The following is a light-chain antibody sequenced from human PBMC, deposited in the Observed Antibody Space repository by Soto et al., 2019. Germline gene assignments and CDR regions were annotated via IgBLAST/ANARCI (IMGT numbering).Light chain of an antibody. V-gene: IGLV3-21*04. CDR1: NIGSKS. CDR3: QVWDSSSDLVV. CDR2: CNS. J-gene: IGLJ2*01. Sequence: SYELAQPPSVSVAPGKTARITCGGNNIGSKSVHWYQQKPGQAPVVVIYCNSDRPSGIPERFSGSNSGNTATLTISSVEAGDEADYHCQVWDSSSDLVVFGGGTKLTVL.